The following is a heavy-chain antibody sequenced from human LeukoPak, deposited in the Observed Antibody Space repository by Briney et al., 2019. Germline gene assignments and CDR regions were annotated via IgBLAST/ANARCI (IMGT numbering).Heavy chain of an antibody. J-gene: IGHJ3*01. CDR2: IDTSSSTM. CDR1: AFTFSDYS. V-gene: IGHV3-48*02. Sequence: GASVRLSCAASAFTFSDYSMNWVRQAPGKGLEWISYIDTSSSTMYYADSVLGRFTISRDNAKESMYLQMNSLRDEDTAVYYCAREDDSWGLNNLDLWGQGTIVSLSS. CDR3: AREDDSWGLNNLDL. D-gene: IGHD7-27*01.